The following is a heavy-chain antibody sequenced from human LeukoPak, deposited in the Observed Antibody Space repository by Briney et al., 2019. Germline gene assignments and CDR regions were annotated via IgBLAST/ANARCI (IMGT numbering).Heavy chain of an antibody. J-gene: IGHJ4*02. CDR2: ISGSGGST. V-gene: IGHV3-23*01. CDR1: GFTFSSYA. D-gene: IGHD3-3*01. Sequence: GGSLRLSCAASGFTFSSYAMHWVRQAPGKGPEWVSAISGSGGSTYYADSVKGRFTISRDNSKNTLYLQMNSLRAEDTAVYYCARARTLDSWSGEFDYWGQGTLVTVSS. CDR3: ARARTLDSWSGEFDY.